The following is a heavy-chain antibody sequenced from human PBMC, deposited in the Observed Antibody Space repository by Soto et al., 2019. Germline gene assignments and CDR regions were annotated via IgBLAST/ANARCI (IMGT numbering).Heavy chain of an antibody. D-gene: IGHD3-22*01. CDR3: AKGRIITMMVVAIFDY. J-gene: IGHJ4*02. Sequence: SLRLSCAASGFTFSSYAMSWVRQAPGQGLERVSAVSGSGGSTYYADSVKGRFTISRDNSKNTLYLQMNSLRTEDTAVYYCAKGRIITMMVVAIFDYWGQGTLVTVSS. CDR2: VSGSGGST. CDR1: GFTFSSYA. V-gene: IGHV3-23*01.